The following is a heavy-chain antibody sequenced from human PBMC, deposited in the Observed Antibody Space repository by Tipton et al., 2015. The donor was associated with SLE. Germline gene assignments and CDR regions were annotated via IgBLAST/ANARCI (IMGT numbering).Heavy chain of an antibody. J-gene: IGHJ4*02. V-gene: IGHV4-31*03. CDR1: GGSVSSDGDY. CDR3: ARITGTSDFDY. D-gene: IGHD1-20*01. CDR2: IYYSGNT. Sequence: TLSLTCTVSGGSVSSDGDYWSWIRQHPGKGLEWIGYIYYSGNTYYNPSLGSRLTISVDTSKNQFSLNLSSVTAADTAVYYCARITGTSDFDYWGQGTLVTVSS.